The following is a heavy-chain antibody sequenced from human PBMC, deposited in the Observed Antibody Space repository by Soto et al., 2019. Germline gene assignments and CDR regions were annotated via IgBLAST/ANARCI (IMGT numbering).Heavy chain of an antibody. CDR1: GYTFTSYG. V-gene: IGHV1-18*01. CDR3: ARGADYYGSGSYYNAVWYAFDI. CDR2: ISAYNGNT. Sequence: ASVKVSCKASGYTFTSYGISWVRQAPGQELEWMGWISAYNGNTNYAQKLQGRVTMTTDTSTSTAYMELRSLRSDDTAVYYCARGADYYGSGSYYNAVWYAFDIWGQGTMVTVSS. J-gene: IGHJ3*02. D-gene: IGHD3-10*01.